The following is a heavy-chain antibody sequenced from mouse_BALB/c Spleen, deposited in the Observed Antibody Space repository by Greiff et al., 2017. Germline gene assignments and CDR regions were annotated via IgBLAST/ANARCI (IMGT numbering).Heavy chain of an antibody. CDR3: ARHASMDYFDY. Sequence: VQLQQSGAELVKPGASVKMSCKAFGYTFTTYPIEWMKQNHGKSLEWIGNFHPYNDDTKYNEKFKDKATLTADKSSSTVYMELSRLTSEDSAVYFCARHASMDYFDYWGQGTTLTVSS. CDR2: FHPYNDDT. V-gene: IGHV1-47*01. CDR1: GYTFTTYP. D-gene: IGHD1-1*02. J-gene: IGHJ2*01.